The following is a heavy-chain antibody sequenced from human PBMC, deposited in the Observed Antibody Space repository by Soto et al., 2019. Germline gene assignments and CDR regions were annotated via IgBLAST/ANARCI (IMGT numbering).Heavy chain of an antibody. J-gene: IGHJ4*02. CDR3: VKSPIRQLVPDHYFDY. D-gene: IGHD6-6*01. CDR2: ISSNGGST. V-gene: IGHV3-64D*06. CDR1: GFTFSSYA. Sequence: AGGSLRLSCSASGFTFSSYAMHWVRQAPGKGLEYVSAISSNGGSTYYADSVKGRFTISRDNSKNTLYLQMSSLRAEDTAVYYCVKSPIRQLVPDHYFDYWGQGTLVTVSS.